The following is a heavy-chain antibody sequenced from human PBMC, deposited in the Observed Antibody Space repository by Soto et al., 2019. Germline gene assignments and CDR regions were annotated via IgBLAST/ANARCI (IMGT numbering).Heavy chain of an antibody. CDR3: ARAFYGVDL. CDR2: IYQSGSA. Sequence: SETLSLTCTVSGGSITSGGYSWSWIRQSPGQGLEWIGYIYQSGSAFYDPSLKTRATILVDRSKNQFSLNLTSVTAADAAVYYCARAFYGVDLWGQGTTVTVSS. CDR1: GGSITSGGYS. J-gene: IGHJ6*02. V-gene: IGHV4-30-2*06.